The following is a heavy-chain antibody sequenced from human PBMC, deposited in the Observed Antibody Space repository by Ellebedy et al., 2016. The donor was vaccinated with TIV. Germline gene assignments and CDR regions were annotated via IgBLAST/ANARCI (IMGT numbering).Heavy chain of an antibody. J-gene: IGHJ5*02. CDR2: ISADTTNK. CDR3: AKRGAADDARALDP. CDR1: GFTFSSYA. Sequence: GESLKISXAASGFTFSSYAMHWVRQAPGKGLEWVALISADTTNKWYADSVKGRFTISRDNSKNTLYLQMNSLRAEDTAMYYCAKRGAADDARALDPWGQGTLVTVSS. D-gene: IGHD6-13*01. V-gene: IGHV3-30-3*01.